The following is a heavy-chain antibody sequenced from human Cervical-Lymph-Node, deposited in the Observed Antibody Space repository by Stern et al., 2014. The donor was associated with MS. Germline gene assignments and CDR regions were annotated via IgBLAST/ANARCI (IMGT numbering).Heavy chain of an antibody. Sequence: QVQLVESGAEAKKPGASVRVSCTASGYMFISYGLIWVRQAPGQGLEWMGWINTHSGDTDYANNFQGRVTMTRDTATSTAYMELRSLRSDDTAVYYCARRGGSYLGASDIWGQGTMVTVSS. J-gene: IGHJ3*02. CDR1: GYMFISYG. CDR2: INTHSGDT. V-gene: IGHV1-18*01. D-gene: IGHD1-26*01. CDR3: ARRGGSYLGASDI.